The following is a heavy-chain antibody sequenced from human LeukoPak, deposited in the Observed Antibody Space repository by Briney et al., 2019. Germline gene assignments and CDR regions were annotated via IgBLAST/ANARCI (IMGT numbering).Heavy chain of an antibody. CDR2: ISSTGNNI. CDR1: GFTFTIYT. J-gene: IGHJ4*02. D-gene: IGHD4-17*01. V-gene: IGHV3-21*01. CDR3: ARGLRRGDY. Sequence: PGGSLRLSCAASGFTFTIYTMNWVRQAPGRGLEWVSSISSTGNNIYYADSVKGRFTNSRDNAKVSLYLELNSLRAEDTAVYYCARGLRRGDYWGQGTLVTVSS.